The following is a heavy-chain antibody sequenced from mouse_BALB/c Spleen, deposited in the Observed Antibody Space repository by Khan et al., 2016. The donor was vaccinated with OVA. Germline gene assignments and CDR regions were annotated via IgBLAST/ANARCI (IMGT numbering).Heavy chain of an antibody. CDR3: TRSGYGSFAY. Sequence: QMQLEESGAELVKPGASVRLSCKASGYTFTSYYLYWVKQRPGQGLEWIGDINPNSGGTNFNEKFKSKATLTVDKSSSTAYIQLNSLTSEDSAVYYCTRSGYGSFAYWGQGTLVTVSA. CDR1: GYTFTSYY. V-gene: IGHV1-64*01. D-gene: IGHD2-2*01. CDR2: INPNSGGT. J-gene: IGHJ3*01.